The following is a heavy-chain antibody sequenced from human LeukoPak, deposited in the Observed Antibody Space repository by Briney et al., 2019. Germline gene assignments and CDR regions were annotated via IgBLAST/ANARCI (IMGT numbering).Heavy chain of an antibody. CDR1: GITLSNYG. CDR2: ISGSGGGT. CDR3: AKRGVVIRVILVGFHKEAYYFDS. V-gene: IGHV3-23*01. Sequence: PGGSLRLSCAVSGITLSNYGMSWVRQAPGKGLEWVAGISGSGGGTNYADSMKGRFTISRDNSKNTLYLQMNSLRAEDTAVYFCAKRGVVIRVILVGFHKEAYYFDSWGQGALVTVSS. D-gene: IGHD3-22*01. J-gene: IGHJ4*02.